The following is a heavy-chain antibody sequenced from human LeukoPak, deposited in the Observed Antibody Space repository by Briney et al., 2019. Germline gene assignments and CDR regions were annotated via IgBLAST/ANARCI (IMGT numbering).Heavy chain of an antibody. CDR3: ATIPVAGTVDY. CDR2: FYYSAST. V-gene: IGHV4-39*01. CDR1: GGSISSGRYY. J-gene: IGHJ4*02. Sequence: SETLSLTCTVSGGSISSGRYYWGWIRQPPGTGLEWIGSFYYSASTYYNPSLKSRVTISVDTSKNQFSLKLSSVTAADTAVYYCATIPVAGTVDYWGQGTLVTVSS. D-gene: IGHD6-19*01.